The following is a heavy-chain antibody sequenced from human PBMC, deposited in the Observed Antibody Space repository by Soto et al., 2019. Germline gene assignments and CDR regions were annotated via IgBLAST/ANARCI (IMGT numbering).Heavy chain of an antibody. CDR3: AREPQDYYDSSGYSDGGL. Sequence: SETLSLTCTVSGGSISSGGYYWSWIRQHPGKGLEWIGYIYYSGSTYYNPSLKSRVTRSVDTSKNQFSLKLSSVTAADTAVYYCAREPQDYYDSSGYSDGGLWGQGTLVTVSS. CDR1: GGSISSGGYY. CDR2: IYYSGST. J-gene: IGHJ4*02. V-gene: IGHV4-31*03. D-gene: IGHD3-22*01.